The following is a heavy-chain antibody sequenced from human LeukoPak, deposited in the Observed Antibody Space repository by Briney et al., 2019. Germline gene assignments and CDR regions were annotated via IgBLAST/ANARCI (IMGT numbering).Heavy chain of an antibody. CDR2: INAYNGNR. Sequence: GASVKVSRKASGYTFTSYGISWVRQAPGQGLEWMGWINAYNGNRNYAQKLQGRVTMTTDTPTSTAYMELRSLRSDDTAVYYCARQGGAVVPAAMGLNYYYYYYMDVWGKGTTVTISS. J-gene: IGHJ6*03. CDR1: GYTFTSYG. V-gene: IGHV1-18*01. D-gene: IGHD2-2*01. CDR3: ARQGGAVVPAAMGLNYYYYYYMDV.